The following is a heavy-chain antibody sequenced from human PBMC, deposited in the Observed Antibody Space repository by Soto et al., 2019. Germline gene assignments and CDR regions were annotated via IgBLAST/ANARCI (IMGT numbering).Heavy chain of an antibody. J-gene: IGHJ3*02. Sequence: EVQLVESGGGLVKPGGSLRLSCAASRFTFSTYTMNWVRQAPGKGLEWVSSITSTSSLIFYADSVKGRFTISRDNAKNSLYLQMNSLTAEDTAVYYCARRGTETYGVKGAFAIWGQGTMVTVSS. CDR3: ARRGTETYGVKGAFAI. CDR2: ITSTSSLI. CDR1: RFTFSTYT. V-gene: IGHV3-21*01. D-gene: IGHD4-17*01.